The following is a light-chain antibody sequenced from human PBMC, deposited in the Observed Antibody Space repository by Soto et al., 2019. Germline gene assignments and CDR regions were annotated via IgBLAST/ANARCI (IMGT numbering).Light chain of an antibody. CDR2: AAS. Sequence: DIQLTQSPSFLSASVGDRVTITCRASQGINNYLTRYQQKAGKAPKLLIYAASTLQSGVPSRFSGSGSGTEFTLTIISLQPEDFATYYCQQVNSYPITFGQGTRLEIK. J-gene: IGKJ5*01. V-gene: IGKV1-9*01. CDR1: QGINNY. CDR3: QQVNSYPIT.